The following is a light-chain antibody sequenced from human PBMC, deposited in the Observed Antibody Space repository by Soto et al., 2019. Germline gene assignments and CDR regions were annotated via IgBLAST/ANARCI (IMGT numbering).Light chain of an antibody. CDR2: EGS. CDR1: SSDVGSYNL. CDR3: CSYAGSSTYV. J-gene: IGLJ1*01. V-gene: IGLV2-23*01. Sequence: QSVLTQPASVSGSPGQSITISCAGTSSDVGSYNLVSWYQQHPGKAPKFMIYEGSKRPSGVSNRFSGSKSGNTASLTISGLQAEDEADYYCCSYAGSSTYVFGTGTKVTV.